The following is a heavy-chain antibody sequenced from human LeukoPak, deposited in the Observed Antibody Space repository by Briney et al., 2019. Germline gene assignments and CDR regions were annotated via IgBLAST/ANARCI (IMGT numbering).Heavy chain of an antibody. CDR2: INPNSGGT. CDR1: GYTFTGYY. Sequence: ASVKVSCKASGYTFTGYYMHWVGQAPGQGLEWMGWINPNSGGTNYAQKFQGWVTMTRDTSISTAYMELSRLRSEDTAVYYCAISSYLTHPLYYFDYWGQGTLVTVSS. CDR3: AISSYLTHPLYYFDY. J-gene: IGHJ4*02. V-gene: IGHV1-2*04. D-gene: IGHD4-23*01.